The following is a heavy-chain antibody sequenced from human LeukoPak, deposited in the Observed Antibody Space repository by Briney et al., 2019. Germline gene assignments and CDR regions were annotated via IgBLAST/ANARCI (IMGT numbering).Heavy chain of an antibody. Sequence: SETLSLTCTVSGRSISSSSYYCGWIRQPPGKGLEWIGSIYYSGSTYYNPSLKSRVTISVDTSKNQFSLTLTSVTAPDTATYMYSSHGLCGAVLWYFDYWGPGTLVTVSS. CDR1: GRSISSSSYY. CDR2: IYYSGST. J-gene: IGHJ4*02. D-gene: IGHD6-19*01. V-gene: IGHV4-39*01. CDR3: SSHGLCGAVLWYFDY.